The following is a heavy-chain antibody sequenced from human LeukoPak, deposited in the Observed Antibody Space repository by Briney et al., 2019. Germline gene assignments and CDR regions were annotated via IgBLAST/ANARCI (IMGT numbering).Heavy chain of an antibody. V-gene: IGHV1-18*01. CDR2: ISAYNGNT. CDR1: GYTFTSYG. D-gene: IGHD3-10*01. CDR3: ARGHYYGSGRPDAFDI. Sequence: ASVKVSCKASGYTFTSYGISWVRQAPGQGLEWMGWISAYNGNTNYAQKLQGRVTMTTDTSTSTAYMELRSLRSDDTAVYYCARGHYYGSGRPDAFDIWGQGTMVTVSS. J-gene: IGHJ3*02.